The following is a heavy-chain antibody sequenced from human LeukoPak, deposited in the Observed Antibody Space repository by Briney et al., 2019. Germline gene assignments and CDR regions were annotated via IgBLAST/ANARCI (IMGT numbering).Heavy chain of an antibody. CDR2: ISSSSSYI. CDR1: GFTFSSYS. J-gene: IGHJ6*03. CDR3: ARGRLDSSGYNYYYYMDV. D-gene: IGHD3-22*01. V-gene: IGHV3-21*01. Sequence: GGSLRLSCAASGFTFSSYSMNWVRQAPGKGLEWVSFISSSSSYIYYADSVKGRFTISRDNAKNSLYLQMNSLRAEDTAVYYCARGRLDSSGYNYYYYMDVWGKGTTVTISS.